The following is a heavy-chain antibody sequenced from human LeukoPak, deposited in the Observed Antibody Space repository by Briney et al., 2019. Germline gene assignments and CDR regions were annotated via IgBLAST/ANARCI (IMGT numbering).Heavy chain of an antibody. V-gene: IGHV4-39*01. CDR1: GGSISSSSYY. Sequence: SETLSLTCTVSGGSISSSSYYWVWIRQPPGKGLEWIGSIYYSGSTYYNPSLKSRVTISVDTSKNQFSMKLSSVTAADTAVYYCARRGYAASRVVDVWGKGTTVTVSS. CDR3: ARRGYAASRVVDV. J-gene: IGHJ6*04. D-gene: IGHD2-2*01. CDR2: IYYSGST.